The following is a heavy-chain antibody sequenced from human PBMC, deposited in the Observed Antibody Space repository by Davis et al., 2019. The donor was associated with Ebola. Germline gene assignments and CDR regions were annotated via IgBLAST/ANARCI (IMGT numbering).Heavy chain of an antibody. D-gene: IGHD5-12*01. CDR2: ISGSGGST. CDR1: GFTFSSYA. Sequence: PGGSLRLSCAASGFTFSSYAMSWVRQAPGKGLEWVSAISGSGGSTYYADSVKGRFTISRDNSKNTLYLQMNSLRAEDTAVYYCAKAPGDLWWLRIGHFDYWGQGTLVTVSS. V-gene: IGHV3-23*01. J-gene: IGHJ4*02. CDR3: AKAPGDLWWLRIGHFDY.